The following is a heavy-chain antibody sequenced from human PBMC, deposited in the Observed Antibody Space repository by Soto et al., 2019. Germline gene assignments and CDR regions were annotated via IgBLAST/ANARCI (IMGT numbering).Heavy chain of an antibody. CDR1: GGSVSGYY. CDR3: TRHAIIPKLQYGMDV. Sequence: PSETLSLTRTVSGGSVSGYYWSWIRQSPGKGLEWLGYIFYRGTTKYSPSVKGRVTISVDTSRNQFSLNLSSVTAADTAVYYCTRHAIIPKLQYGMDVWGQGTMVTVSS. J-gene: IGHJ6*02. D-gene: IGHD3-22*01. V-gene: IGHV4-59*02. CDR2: IFYRGTT.